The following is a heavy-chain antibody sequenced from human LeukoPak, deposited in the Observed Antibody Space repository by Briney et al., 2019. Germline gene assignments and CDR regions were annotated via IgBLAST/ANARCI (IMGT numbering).Heavy chain of an antibody. Sequence: SETLSLTCTVSGGSISSYYWSWVRQSPGKGLEWIGYIYYSGSANYNPSLKSRVTISVDTSKNQFSLKLSSVTAADTAMYYCTRRASSGWEYDYWGQGTLVTVSS. CDR1: GGSISSYY. CDR3: TRRASSGWEYDY. J-gene: IGHJ4*02. D-gene: IGHD6-19*01. CDR2: IYYSGSA. V-gene: IGHV4-59*08.